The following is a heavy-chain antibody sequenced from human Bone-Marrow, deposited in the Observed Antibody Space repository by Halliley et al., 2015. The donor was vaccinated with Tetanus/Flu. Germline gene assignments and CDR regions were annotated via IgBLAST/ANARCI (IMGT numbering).Heavy chain of an antibody. D-gene: IGHD6-19*01. V-gene: IGHV3-30-3*01. J-gene: IGHJ2*01. Sequence: YDGSNKQYSDSVKGRFIISRDNSKNTLYLQMNSLGAEDTAVYYCARDTRFSSGYYRKAYWYFDLWGRGTLVTVSS. CDR2: YDGSNK. CDR3: ARDTRFSSGYYRKAYWYFDL.